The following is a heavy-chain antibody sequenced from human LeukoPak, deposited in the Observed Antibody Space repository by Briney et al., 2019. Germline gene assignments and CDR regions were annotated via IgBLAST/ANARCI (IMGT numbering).Heavy chain of an antibody. V-gene: IGHV3-11*05. CDR2: ISSSSSYT. J-gene: IGHJ5*02. CDR1: GFTFSDYY. CDR3: ARDARTMVRGMALVRNWFDP. Sequence: PGGSLRLSCAASGFTFSDYYMSWIRQAPGKGLEWVSYISSSSSYTNYADSVKGRFTISRDNAKNSLYLQMNSLRAEDTAVYYCARDARTMVRGMALVRNWFDPGGQGTLVTVSS. D-gene: IGHD3-10*01.